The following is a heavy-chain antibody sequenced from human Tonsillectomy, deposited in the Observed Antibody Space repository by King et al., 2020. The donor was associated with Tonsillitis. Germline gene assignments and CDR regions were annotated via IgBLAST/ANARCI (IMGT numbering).Heavy chain of an antibody. V-gene: IGHV4-59*01. D-gene: IGHD3-16*02. CDR1: GGSISSYY. CDR3: ARGVNDYVWGSYRYDY. Sequence: HVQLQESGPGLVKPSETLSLTCTVSGGSISSYYWSWIRQPPGKGLEWVGYIYHSGSTSYNPSHKGRVTISVDTSQNQFSLKLSSVSAADTAVYYCARGVNDYVWGSYRYDYWGQGTLVTVSS. J-gene: IGHJ4*02. CDR2: IYHSGST.